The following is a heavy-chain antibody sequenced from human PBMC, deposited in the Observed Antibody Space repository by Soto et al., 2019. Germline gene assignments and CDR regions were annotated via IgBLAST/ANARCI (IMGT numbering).Heavy chain of an antibody. CDR2: INHSGST. D-gene: IGHD2-2*01. CDR3: ARGDCSSTSCYVYYYYGMDV. CDR1: GGSFSGYY. Sequence: PSETLSLTCAVYGGSFSGYYWSWIRQPPGKGLEWIGEINHSGSTNYNPSLKSRVTISVDTSKNQFSLKLSSVTAADTAVYYCARGDCSSTSCYVYYYYGMDVWGQGTTVTVSS. V-gene: IGHV4-34*01. J-gene: IGHJ6*02.